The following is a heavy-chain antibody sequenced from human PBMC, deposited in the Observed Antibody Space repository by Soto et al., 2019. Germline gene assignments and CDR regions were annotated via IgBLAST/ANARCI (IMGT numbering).Heavy chain of an antibody. CDR2: IYYSGST. CDR1: VGSISSYY. CDR3: ARSVGSSGWYEEGLWDY. V-gene: IGHV4-59*01. J-gene: IGHJ4*02. Sequence: QVQLQESGPGLVKPSETLSLTCTVSVGSISSYYCSWIRQPPGKGLEWIGYIYYSGSTNYYPSLTSRVTISVATSKNPFSLRLSSVTAADTAVYYCARSVGSSGWYEEGLWDYWGQGTLVTVSS. D-gene: IGHD6-19*01.